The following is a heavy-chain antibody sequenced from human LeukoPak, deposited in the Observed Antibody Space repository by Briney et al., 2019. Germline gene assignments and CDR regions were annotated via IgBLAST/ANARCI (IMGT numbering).Heavy chain of an antibody. Sequence: GGSLRLSCAASGFTFSSYAMHWVRQAPGKGLEWVAVISYDGSNKYYADSVKGRFTISRDNSKNTLYLQMNSLRAEDTAVCYCARDLRYCSSTSCWGQGTLVTVSS. CDR1: GFTFSSYA. J-gene: IGHJ4*02. CDR2: ISYDGSNK. D-gene: IGHD2-2*01. V-gene: IGHV3-30-3*01. CDR3: ARDLRYCSSTSC.